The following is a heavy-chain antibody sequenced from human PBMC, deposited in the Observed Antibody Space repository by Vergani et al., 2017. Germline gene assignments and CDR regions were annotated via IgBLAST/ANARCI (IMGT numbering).Heavy chain of an antibody. D-gene: IGHD6-13*01. Sequence: QVQLVESGGGVVQPGRSLRLSCAASGFTFSSYGMHWVRQAPGKGREWVAVISYDGSNKYYADSVKGRFTISRDNSKNTLYLQMNSLRAEDPAVYYCAKSSSWFSYWGQGTLVTVSA. CDR2: ISYDGSNK. CDR3: AKSSSWFSY. V-gene: IGHV3-30*18. CDR1: GFTFSSYG. J-gene: IGHJ4*02.